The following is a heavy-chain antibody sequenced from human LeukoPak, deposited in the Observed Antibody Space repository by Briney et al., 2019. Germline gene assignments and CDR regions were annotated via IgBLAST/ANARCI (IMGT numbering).Heavy chain of an antibody. V-gene: IGHV3-23*01. J-gene: IGHJ4*02. D-gene: IGHD1-26*01. CDR2: ISYSGGST. CDR3: AKAASGSYLYYFDY. Sequence: PGGSLRLSYAASGLTFSSYAMNWVRQAPGKGLEWVSTISYSGGSTYYVDSVKGRFTISRDNSENTLYLQLNSLRAEDTAVYYCAKAASGSYLYYFDYWGQGTLVTVSS. CDR1: GLTFSSYA.